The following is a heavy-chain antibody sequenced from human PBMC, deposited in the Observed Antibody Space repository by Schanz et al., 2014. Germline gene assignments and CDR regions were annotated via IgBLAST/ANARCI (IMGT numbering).Heavy chain of an antibody. D-gene: IGHD3-10*01. Sequence: QVQLEESGAGLVKPSGTLSLTCAVSGASVSSDNWWNWVRQPPGKGLEWIGEIYDSGNTNYNPSLKSRVTMPVAASKNQFSLQLPSVTAADTAVYYCARGGQGFGEPHQRLFEYWGPGTLVTVSS. J-gene: IGHJ4*02. V-gene: IGHV4-4*02. CDR3: ARGGQGFGEPHQRLFEY. CDR1: GASVSSDNW. CDR2: IYDSGNT.